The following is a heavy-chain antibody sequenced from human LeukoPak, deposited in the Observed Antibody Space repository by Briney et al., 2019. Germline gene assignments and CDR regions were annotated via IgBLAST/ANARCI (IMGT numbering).Heavy chain of an antibody. CDR3: AKGRGRQLAYYYMDV. J-gene: IGHJ6*03. V-gene: IGHV3-23*01. CDR1: GFTFSSYA. Sequence: PAGSLRLNCAAYGFTFSSYAMSWHRQAPGKGLEWVSAISGSGGSTYYADSVKGRFTMSRANSKNTLYLQMNSLRAEDTAVYYCAKGRGRQLAYYYMDVWGKGTTVSVSS. CDR2: ISGSGGST. D-gene: IGHD6-6*01.